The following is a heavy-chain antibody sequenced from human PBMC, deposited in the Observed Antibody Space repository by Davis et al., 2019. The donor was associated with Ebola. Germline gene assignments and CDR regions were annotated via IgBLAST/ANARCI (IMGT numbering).Heavy chain of an antibody. CDR3: ARESDQYSSGFDY. D-gene: IGHD3-22*01. J-gene: IGHJ4*02. CDR1: GFTFGNYN. V-gene: IGHV3-30-3*01. Sequence: GESLKISCAASGFTFGNYNMHWVRQTPGKGLEWVAIMSYDGSNKYYADSVKGRFTVSRDNAKNSVYLQMNSLRAEDTAVYYCARESDQYSSGFDYWGQGALVTVSS. CDR2: MSYDGSNK.